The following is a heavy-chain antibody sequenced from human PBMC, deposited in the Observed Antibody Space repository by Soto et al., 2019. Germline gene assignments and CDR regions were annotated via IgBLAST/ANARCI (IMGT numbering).Heavy chain of an antibody. CDR2: ISYDGSNT. V-gene: IGHV3-30*18. CDR1: GCTFSRYG. CDR3: AKEGGLSGSYYISSSYYFDY. D-gene: IGHD1-26*01. Sequence: QVQLVESGGGVVQPGRALRLSCVASGCTFSRYGMHWVRQALGKEVEWVAIISYDGSNTYYADSVKGRFTISRDNSKNTLYLQMNSLRAEDTSVYYCAKEGGLSGSYYISSSYYFDYWGQGTLVTVSS. J-gene: IGHJ4*02.